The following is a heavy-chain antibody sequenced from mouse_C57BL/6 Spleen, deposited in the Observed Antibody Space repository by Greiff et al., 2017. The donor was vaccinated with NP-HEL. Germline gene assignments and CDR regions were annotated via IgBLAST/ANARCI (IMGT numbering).Heavy chain of an antibody. J-gene: IGHJ4*01. CDR1: GYTFTDYY. CDR2: INPNNGGT. V-gene: IGHV1-26*01. Sequence: EVQLQQSGPELVKPGASVKISCKASGYTFTDYYMNWVKQSHGKSLEWIGDINPNNGGTSYNQKFKGKATLTADKSSSTAYMEHRSLTSEDSAVFDGARRGAGYDFDCSAMDYWGQGTSVTVSS. D-gene: IGHD3-2*02. CDR3: ARRGAGYDFDCSAMDY.